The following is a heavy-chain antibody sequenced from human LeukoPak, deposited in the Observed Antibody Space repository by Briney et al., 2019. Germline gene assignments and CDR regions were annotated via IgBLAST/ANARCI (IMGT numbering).Heavy chain of an antibody. J-gene: IGHJ4*02. CDR1: GGSISSGGYS. Sequence: SQTLSLTCTVSGGSISSGGYSWSWIRQHPGKGLEWIGEINHSGSTNYNPSLKSRVTISVDTSKNQFSLKLSSVTAADTAVYYCARERGYNGVFVYWGQGTLVTVSS. V-gene: IGHV4-30-2*01. CDR2: INHSGST. D-gene: IGHD2-8*01. CDR3: ARERGYNGVFVY.